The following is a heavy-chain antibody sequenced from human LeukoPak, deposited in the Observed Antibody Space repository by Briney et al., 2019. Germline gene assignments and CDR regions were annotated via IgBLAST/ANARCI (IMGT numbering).Heavy chain of an antibody. Sequence: PGRSLRLSCAASGFTFSSYAMHWVRQAPGKGLEWVAVISYDGSNKYYADYVKGRFTISRDNSNNTLFLQMKSLRPEDTAVYFCARKSLWFKYYDYWGQGIWVTVSS. CDR2: ISYDGSNK. V-gene: IGHV3-30*01. CDR1: GFTFSSYA. D-gene: IGHD2-21*01. J-gene: IGHJ4*02. CDR3: ARKSLWFKYYDY.